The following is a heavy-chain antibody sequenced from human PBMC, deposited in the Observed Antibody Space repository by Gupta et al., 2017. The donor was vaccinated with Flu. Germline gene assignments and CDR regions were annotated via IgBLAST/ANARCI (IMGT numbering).Heavy chain of an antibody. Sequence: AMSWVRQAPGKGLEWVSGIAHGGTYTYYPDSVKGRFTISRDNSQNTLYLQIDSLRAEDTALYYCTKMVDGLVTFAGNPIDSWGQGTLVTVSS. D-gene: IGHD1-1*01. CDR1: A. CDR2: IAHGGTYT. V-gene: IGHV3-23*01. J-gene: IGHJ4*02. CDR3: TKMVDGLVTFAGNPIDS.